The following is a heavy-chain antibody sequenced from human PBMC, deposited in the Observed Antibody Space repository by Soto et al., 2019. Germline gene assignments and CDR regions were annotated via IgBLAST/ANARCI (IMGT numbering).Heavy chain of an antibody. V-gene: IGHV4-59*01. J-gene: IGHJ6*02. CDR2: IHYSGST. Sequence: SETLSLTCTVAGGSISSYYGSWTRQSPGKGLEWIGYIHYSGSTKSNPSLKSRVTISVDTSRNQVSLKLSSVTAADSAVYFCARARYQLLHPYYYGMDVWGQGTTVTVSS. D-gene: IGHD2-2*01. CDR1: GGSISSYY. CDR3: ARARYQLLHPYYYGMDV.